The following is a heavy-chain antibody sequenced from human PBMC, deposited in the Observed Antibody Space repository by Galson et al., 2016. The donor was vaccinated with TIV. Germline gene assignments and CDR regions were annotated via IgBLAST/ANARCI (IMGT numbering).Heavy chain of an antibody. J-gene: IGHJ5*02. CDR1: GFTFMDYS. D-gene: IGHD2-2*01. CDR2: ISSTQSYI. V-gene: IGHV3-21*06. Sequence: SLRLSCAASGFTFMDYSMDWVRQAPGKGLEWVSPISSTQSYISYAASVTGPFTISRDNAKTSVYLQMDSLCGEDTAMYYCTRKVAQCSGSICYTPWFYPWGHGTLVIVSS. CDR3: TRKVAQCSGSICYTPWFYP.